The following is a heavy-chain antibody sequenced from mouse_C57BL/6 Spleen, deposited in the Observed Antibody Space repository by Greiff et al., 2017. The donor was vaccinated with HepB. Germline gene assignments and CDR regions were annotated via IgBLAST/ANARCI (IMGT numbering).Heavy chain of an antibody. D-gene: IGHD1-1*01. V-gene: IGHV1-26*01. Sequence: EVKLQQSGPELVKPGASVKISCKASGYTFTDYYMNWVKQSHGKSLEWIGDINPNNGGTSYNQKFKGKATLTVDKSSSTAYMELRSLTSEDSAVYYCARWHYGSTYYFDYWGQGTTLTVSS. CDR1: GYTFTDYY. CDR2: INPNNGGT. J-gene: IGHJ2*01. CDR3: ARWHYGSTYYFDY.